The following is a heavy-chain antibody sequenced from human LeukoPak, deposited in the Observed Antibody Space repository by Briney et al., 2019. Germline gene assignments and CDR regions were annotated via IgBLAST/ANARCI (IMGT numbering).Heavy chain of an antibody. CDR2: INPNSGGT. CDR1: GYTFTGYY. J-gene: IGHJ5*02. Sequence: GASVKVSCKASGYTFTGYYMHWVRQAPGQGLEWMGWINPNSGGTNYAQKFQGRVTMTRDTSVSTAYMELNRLRSDDTAVYYCARARGEVVPAAEGFDPWGQGTLVTVSS. D-gene: IGHD2-2*01. CDR3: ARARGEVVPAAEGFDP. V-gene: IGHV1-2*02.